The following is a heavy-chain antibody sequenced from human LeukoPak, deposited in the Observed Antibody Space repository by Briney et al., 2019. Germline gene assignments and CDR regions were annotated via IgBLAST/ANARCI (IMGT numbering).Heavy chain of an antibody. CDR1: GFTFDDYA. V-gene: IGHV3-43*02. CDR2: ISGDGGST. Sequence: GGSLRLSCAASGFTFDDYAMHWVRQAPGKGLEWVSLISGDGGSTYYADSVKGRFTIPRDNSKNSLYLQMNSLRTEDTALYYCAKDMWRFGELDYDYWGQGTLVTVSS. J-gene: IGHJ4*02. D-gene: IGHD3-10*01. CDR3: AKDMWRFGELDYDY.